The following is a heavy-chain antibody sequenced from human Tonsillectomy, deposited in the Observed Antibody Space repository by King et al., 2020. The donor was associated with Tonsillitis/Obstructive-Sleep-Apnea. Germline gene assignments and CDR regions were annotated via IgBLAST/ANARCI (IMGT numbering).Heavy chain of an antibody. J-gene: IGHJ3*02. D-gene: IGHD2-2*01. CDR3: AREDIVVVPAASLFSAAFDI. Sequence: VQLQQWGAGLFKPSETLSLTCAVYGGYFSSYYWSWIRQPPGKGLEWIGEINHSGSTNYNPSLKSRVTISVDTSKNQFSLTLSSVTAADTAVYYCAREDIVVVPAASLFSAAFDICGQGTMVTVSS. V-gene: IGHV4-34*01. CDR1: GGYFSSYY. CDR2: INHSGST.